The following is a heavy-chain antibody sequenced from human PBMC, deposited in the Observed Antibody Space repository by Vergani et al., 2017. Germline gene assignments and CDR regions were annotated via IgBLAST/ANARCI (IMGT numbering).Heavy chain of an antibody. CDR1: GFTFIMHA. V-gene: IGHV3-23*01. Sequence: EVQLLESGGDLVQPGGSLRLSCAASGFTFIMHAMSWVRQAPGKGLEWVSTLSASDRRTHYADSVKGRFTISRDNSKNTLFLHMNSLRPEDTALYYCVRVKGSNWNDHLYDIWGQGTLVTVSS. CDR2: LSASDRRT. J-gene: IGHJ3*02. D-gene: IGHD1-1*01. CDR3: VRVKGSNWNDHLYDI.